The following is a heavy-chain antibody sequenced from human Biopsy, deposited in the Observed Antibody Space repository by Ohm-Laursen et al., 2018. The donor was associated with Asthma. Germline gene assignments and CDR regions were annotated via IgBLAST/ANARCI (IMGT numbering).Heavy chain of an antibody. D-gene: IGHD3-22*01. CDR1: GFSFNSYG. Sequence: LSLTCAASGFSFNSYGMHWVRQAPGKGLEWVAVMSFDGRQTYYADSVKGRFTISRDNSKNTLYLQMDSLRAEDTAVYYCARDPAGYYYFDYWGQGTLVTVSS. V-gene: IGHV3-30*03. J-gene: IGHJ4*02. CDR2: MSFDGRQT. CDR3: ARDPAGYYYFDY.